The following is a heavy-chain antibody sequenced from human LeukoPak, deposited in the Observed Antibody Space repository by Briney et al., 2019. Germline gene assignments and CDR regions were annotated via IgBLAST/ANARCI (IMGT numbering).Heavy chain of an antibody. CDR1: GDSLFTNGVA. D-gene: IGHD2-2*01. CDR3: ARGKYTSFDN. CDR2: TYYGSKWSF. Sequence: SQTLSLTCDISGDSLFTNGVAWNWIRQSPSRGLEWLGRTYYGSKWSFEYAVSVKSRLSINADTSKNQFSLHLTSVTPEDTAVYYCARGKYTSFDNWGQGTLVTVSS. V-gene: IGHV6-1*01. J-gene: IGHJ4*02.